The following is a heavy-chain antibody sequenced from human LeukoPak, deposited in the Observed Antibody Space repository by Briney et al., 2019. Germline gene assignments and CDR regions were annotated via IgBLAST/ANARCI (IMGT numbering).Heavy chain of an antibody. J-gene: IGHJ4*02. CDR3: ARVTQDVLDY. V-gene: IGHV3-30*04. CDR2: ISYDGSNE. D-gene: IGHD3-10*02. Sequence: PGRSLRLSCAASGFTFSSYVMHWVRQAPGKGLEWVAIISYDGSNEYYADSVKGRFTISRDNSKNTLYLQMNSLRAEDTAVYYCARVTQDVLDYWGQGTLVTVSS. CDR1: GFTFSSYV.